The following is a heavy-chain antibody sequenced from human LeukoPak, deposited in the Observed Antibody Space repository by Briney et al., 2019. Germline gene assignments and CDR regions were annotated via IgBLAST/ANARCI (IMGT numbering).Heavy chain of an antibody. J-gene: IGHJ4*02. V-gene: IGHV3-13*01. CDR1: GFAFSSYD. D-gene: IGHD1-26*01. CDR3: AALGDTIY. CDR2: ICHAGDT. Sequence: GGSLRLSCAASGFAFSSYDMHWVRQAPGKGLEWVSAICHAGDTYYSDSVKGRFTISSEDTKNYTFLQMNSLRAGDTAVYCCAALGDTIYWGQGTLVTVSS.